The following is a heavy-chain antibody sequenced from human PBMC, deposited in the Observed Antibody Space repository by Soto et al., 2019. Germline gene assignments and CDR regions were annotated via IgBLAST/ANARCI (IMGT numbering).Heavy chain of an antibody. CDR3: AKVARAPTYYDFWSGKGYGMDV. Sequence: GGSLRLSCAASGFTFSSYGMHWVRQAPGKGLEWVAVISYDGSNKYYADSVKGRFTISRDNSKNTLYLQMNSLRAEDTAVYYCAKVARAPTYYDFWSGKGYGMDVWGQGTTVTVSS. V-gene: IGHV3-30*18. J-gene: IGHJ6*02. CDR2: ISYDGSNK. CDR1: GFTFSSYG. D-gene: IGHD3-3*01.